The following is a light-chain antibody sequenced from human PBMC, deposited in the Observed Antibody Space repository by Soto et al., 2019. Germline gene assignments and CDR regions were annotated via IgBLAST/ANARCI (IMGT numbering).Light chain of an antibody. CDR1: SSNIGAGFD. CDR3: QSYDSSLSGSGV. J-gene: IGLJ3*02. Sequence: SVLTQPPSVSGAPGQRVTISCTGSSSNIGAGFDVHWYQQLPGTAPKLLIYDNTNRPSGVPDRFSGSKSGTSASLAITGLQAEDEADYYCQSYDSSLSGSGVFGGGTKLTVL. V-gene: IGLV1-40*01. CDR2: DNT.